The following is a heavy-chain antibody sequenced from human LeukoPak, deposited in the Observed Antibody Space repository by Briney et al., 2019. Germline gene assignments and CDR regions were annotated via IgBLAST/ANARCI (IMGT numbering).Heavy chain of an antibody. J-gene: IGHJ5*02. CDR2: ISSSSSYI. V-gene: IGHV3-21*01. CDR1: GFTFSSYS. D-gene: IGHD6-19*01. Sequence: GGSLRLSCAASGFTFSSYSMNWVRQAPGKGLERVSSISSSSSYIYYADSVKGRFTISRDNAKNSLYLQMNSLRAEDTAVYYCARDPSLAVAGQNWFDPWGQGTLVTVSS. CDR3: ARDPSLAVAGQNWFDP.